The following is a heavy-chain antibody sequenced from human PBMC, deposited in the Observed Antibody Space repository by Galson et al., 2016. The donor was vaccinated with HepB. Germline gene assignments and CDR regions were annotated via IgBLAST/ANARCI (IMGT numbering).Heavy chain of an antibody. CDR3: ATGGSYRLDY. CDR2: ISAGNGNT. CDR1: GYTFTSYG. J-gene: IGHJ4*02. V-gene: IGHV1-18*01. D-gene: IGHD1-26*01. Sequence: SVKVSCKASGYTFTSYGISWVRQAPGQGLEWMGWISAGNGNTKYSQKFQGRVTITRDTSASTAYMELSNLRSEDTAVYFCATGGSYRLDYWGQGTLVTVSS.